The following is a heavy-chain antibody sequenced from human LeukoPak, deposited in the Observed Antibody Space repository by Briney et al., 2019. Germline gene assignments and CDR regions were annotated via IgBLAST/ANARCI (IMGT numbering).Heavy chain of an antibody. CDR1: GGTFSSYA. J-gene: IGHJ1*01. D-gene: IGHD6-19*01. CDR3: ARGPAVAGTTEYFQH. CDR2: IIPIFGTA. Sequence: SVKVSCKAPGGTFSSYAISWVRQAPGQGLEWMGGIIPIFGTANYAQKFQGRVTITADESTSTAYMELSSLRSEDTAVYYCARGPAVAGTTEYFQHWGQGTLVTVSS. V-gene: IGHV1-69*13.